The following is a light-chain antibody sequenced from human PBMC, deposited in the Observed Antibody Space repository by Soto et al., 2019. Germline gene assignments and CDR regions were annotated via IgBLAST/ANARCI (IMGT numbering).Light chain of an antibody. Sequence: DIQMTQSPSTLSASVGDRVTITCRASQSISSWLAWYQQEPGKAPKLLIYKASSLESGVPSRFSGSGSGTDFTLTISSLQPEDFATYYCQQSYSTPRTFGQGTKVDIK. V-gene: IGKV1-5*03. CDR3: QQSYSTPRT. J-gene: IGKJ1*01. CDR2: KAS. CDR1: QSISSW.